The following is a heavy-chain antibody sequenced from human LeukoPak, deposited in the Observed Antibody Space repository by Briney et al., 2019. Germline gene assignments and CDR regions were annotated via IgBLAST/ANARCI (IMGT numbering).Heavy chain of an antibody. CDR1: GGSISSYY. V-gene: IGHV4-4*07. CDR3: ARDSLGTGEDYYYYYYMDV. Sequence: PSETLSLTCTVSGGSISSYYWSWIRQPAGKGLEWIGRIYTSGSTNYNPSLKSRVTMSVDTSKNQFSLKLSSVTAADTAVYYCARDSLGTGEDYYYYYYMDVWGKGTTVTVSS. CDR2: IYTSGST. J-gene: IGHJ6*03. D-gene: IGHD7-27*01.